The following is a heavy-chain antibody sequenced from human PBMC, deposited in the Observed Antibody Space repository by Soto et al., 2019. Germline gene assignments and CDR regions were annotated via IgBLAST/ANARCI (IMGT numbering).Heavy chain of an antibody. CDR2: IDNGGSAK. CDR1: TFTFSNYW. J-gene: IGHJ4*02. CDR3: AREYSGYETPRENDY. Sequence: EVPLVESGGGVVQPGGSLRLSCAASTFTFSNYWMSWVRQAPGKGLEWVANIDNGGSAKYYVDSVKGRFTISRDNAKNLLYLQMSSLRVEDTAVYYCAREYSGYETPRENDYWGQGTLVTVSS. V-gene: IGHV3-7*05. D-gene: IGHD5-12*01.